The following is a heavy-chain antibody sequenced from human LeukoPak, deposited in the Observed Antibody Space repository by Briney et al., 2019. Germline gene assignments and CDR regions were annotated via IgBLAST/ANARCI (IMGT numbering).Heavy chain of an antibody. D-gene: IGHD5-18*01. CDR1: GGTFSSYA. J-gene: IGHJ6*02. V-gene: IGHV1-69*13. CDR2: IIPIFGTA. Sequence: SVKVSCKASGGTFSSYAISWVRQAPGQGLEWMGRIIPIFGTANYAQKFQGRVTITADESTSTAYMELSSLRSEDTAVYYCARDTAMVTYYYGMDVWGQGTTVTVSS. CDR3: ARDTAMVTYYYGMDV.